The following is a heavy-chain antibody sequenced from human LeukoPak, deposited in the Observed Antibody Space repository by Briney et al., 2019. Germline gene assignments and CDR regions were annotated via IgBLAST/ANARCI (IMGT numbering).Heavy chain of an antibody. CDR3: ARDRHYYDSSGHFDY. Sequence: ASVKVSCKASGYTFTGYYMHWVRHAPGQGVEWMGRINPNSGGTNYAQKFQGRVTMTRHTSISTAYMELSRLRSDETAVYYCARDRHYYDSSGHFDYWGQGTLATVSS. CDR2: INPNSGGT. V-gene: IGHV1-2*06. D-gene: IGHD3-22*01. J-gene: IGHJ4*02. CDR1: GYTFTGYY.